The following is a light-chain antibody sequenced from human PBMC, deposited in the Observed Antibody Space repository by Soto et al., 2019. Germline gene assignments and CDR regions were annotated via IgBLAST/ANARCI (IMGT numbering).Light chain of an antibody. CDR1: SSNIGRNA. V-gene: IGLV1-44*01. CDR3: SSYTGSSTLEV. J-gene: IGLJ1*01. Sequence: QSVLTQPPSASGTPGQRVTISCSGSSSNIGRNAVNWYQQLSGEPHGVSNRFSGSKSGDTASLTISGLQAEDEADYYCSSYTGSSTLEVFGSGTKVTVL.